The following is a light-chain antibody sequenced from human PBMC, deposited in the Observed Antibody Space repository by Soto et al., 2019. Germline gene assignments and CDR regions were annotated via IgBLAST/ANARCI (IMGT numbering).Light chain of an antibody. Sequence: DIQVTQSPSSLSASVGDRVTITCRASQGISNYLAWYQQKPGKVPKLLIYAASTLQSGVPSRFSGSGSGTDFTLTISGLQPEDVATYYCQKYNSAPALTFGGGTKVDIK. CDR2: AAS. CDR1: QGISNY. V-gene: IGKV1-27*01. J-gene: IGKJ4*01. CDR3: QKYNSAPALT.